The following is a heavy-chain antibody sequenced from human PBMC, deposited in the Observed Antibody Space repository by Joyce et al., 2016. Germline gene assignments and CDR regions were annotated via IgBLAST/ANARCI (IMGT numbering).Heavy chain of an antibody. CDR2: IYYSGTP. Sequence: QLQLQESGTGLLRPSETLSLTCTLSGGSITNNTYYWGWVRQPPGKGLEWIASIYYSGTPYYNPSLESRVTISVDTRKNEFSLKLNSVTAADTAVYYCARHLQNGGIIIPFDYWGQGTVVTVTS. CDR3: ARHLQNGGIIIPFDY. J-gene: IGHJ4*02. D-gene: IGHD3-16*02. V-gene: IGHV4-39*01. CDR1: GGSITNNTYY.